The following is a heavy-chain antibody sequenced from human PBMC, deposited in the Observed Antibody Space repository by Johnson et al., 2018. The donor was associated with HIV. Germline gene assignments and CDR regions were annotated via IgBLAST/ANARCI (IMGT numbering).Heavy chain of an antibody. J-gene: IGHJ3*02. CDR2: VSYDGSNK. CDR1: GFPFSNYA. CDR3: ARDWGAFDI. V-gene: IGHV3-30*04. D-gene: IGHD3-16*01. Sequence: QVQLVESGGGVVQPGGSLRLSCAASGFPFSNYAMHWVRQAPGKGLEWVAVVSYDGSNKYYADSVKGRFTISRDNSKNTLYLQMNSLRAEDTAVYYCARDWGAFDIWGQGTVVTVSS.